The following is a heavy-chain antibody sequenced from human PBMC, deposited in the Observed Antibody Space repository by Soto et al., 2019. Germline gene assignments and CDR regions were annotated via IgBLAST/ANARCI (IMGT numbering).Heavy chain of an antibody. CDR3: ARLSSGSSAFDI. V-gene: IGHV3-53*01. CDR2: IYSGGNI. Sequence: GGSLRLSCAASGFTFSIYSMNWVRQAPGKGLEWVSLIYSGGNIYFADSVKGRFTISRDNSKNTLYLQMNSLRAEDTAVYYCARLSSGSSAFDIWGQGTMVTVSS. CDR1: GFTFSIYS. D-gene: IGHD3-22*01. J-gene: IGHJ3*02.